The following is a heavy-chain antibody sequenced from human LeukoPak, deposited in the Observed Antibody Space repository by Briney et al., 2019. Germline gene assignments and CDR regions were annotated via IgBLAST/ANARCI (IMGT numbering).Heavy chain of an antibody. CDR2: IYSGGST. Sequence: GGSLRLSCAASGFTFSSYAMSWVRQAPGKGLEWVSVIYSGGSTYYADSVKGRFTISRHNSKNTLYLQMNSLRAEDTAVYYCARESSSSWYDYWGQGTLVTVSS. CDR1: GFTFSSYA. J-gene: IGHJ4*02. V-gene: IGHV3-53*04. D-gene: IGHD6-13*01. CDR3: ARESSSSWYDY.